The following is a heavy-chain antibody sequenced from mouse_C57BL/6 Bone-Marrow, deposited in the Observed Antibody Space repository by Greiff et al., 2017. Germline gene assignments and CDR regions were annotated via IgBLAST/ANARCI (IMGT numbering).Heavy chain of an antibody. D-gene: IGHD2-2*01. CDR3: TRRGLRRLSDYYAMDY. J-gene: IGHJ4*01. CDR2: IRNKANNHAT. V-gene: IGHV6-6*01. Sequence: DVMLVESGGGLVQPGGSMKLSCAASGFTFSDAWMDWVRQSPEKGLGWFAEIRNKANNHATYYAESVKGRFPISRDDSKSSVYLQMNSLRAEDTDIYYRTRRGLRRLSDYYAMDYWGQGTSGTVSS. CDR1: GFTFSDAW.